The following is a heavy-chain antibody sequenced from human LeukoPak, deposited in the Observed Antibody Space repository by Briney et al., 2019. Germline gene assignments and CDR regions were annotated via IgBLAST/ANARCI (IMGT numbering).Heavy chain of an antibody. V-gene: IGHV4-39*01. D-gene: IGHD3-9*01. Sequence: PSETLSLTCIVSGGSISSSSYYWGWIRQPPGKGLEWIGSIYYSGSTYYNPSLKSRVTISVDTSKNQFSLKLSSVTAADTAVYYCARRTPSSHXXXYDILXGYRPXXXDYWGXG. J-gene: IGHJ4*02. CDR1: GGSISSSSYY. CDR2: IYYSGST. CDR3: ARRTPSSHXXXYDILXGYRPXXXDY.